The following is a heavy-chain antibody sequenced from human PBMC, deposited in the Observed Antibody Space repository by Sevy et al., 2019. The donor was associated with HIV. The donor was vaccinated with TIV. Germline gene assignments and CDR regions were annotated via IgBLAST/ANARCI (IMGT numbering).Heavy chain of an antibody. Sequence: ASLKVSYKVPGYTLTEFSMHWVRQAPGKGLEWMGTFDPEDGERIYSQKFQVRFTMTEDTSTHTAYMELNSLGFEDTAVYYCATTKEYYDSSGYPFDSWGQGTLVTVSS. CDR2: FDPEDGER. V-gene: IGHV1-24*01. J-gene: IGHJ4*02. CDR1: GYTLTEFS. D-gene: IGHD3-22*01. CDR3: ATTKEYYDSSGYPFDS.